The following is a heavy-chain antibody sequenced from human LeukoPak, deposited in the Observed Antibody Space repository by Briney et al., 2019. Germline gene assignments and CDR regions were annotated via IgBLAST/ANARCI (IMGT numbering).Heavy chain of an antibody. Sequence: PSETLSLTCTVSGGSISGYYWSWVRQPPGKGLEWIGYIDYSGSTNYNPSLKSRVTISLDTSKNQFSLKVSSVTAADTAVYYCATTDSNGWSDYWGQGTLVTVSS. V-gene: IGHV4-59*01. J-gene: IGHJ4*02. CDR1: GGSISGYY. CDR2: IDYSGST. CDR3: ATTDSNGWSDY. D-gene: IGHD6-19*01.